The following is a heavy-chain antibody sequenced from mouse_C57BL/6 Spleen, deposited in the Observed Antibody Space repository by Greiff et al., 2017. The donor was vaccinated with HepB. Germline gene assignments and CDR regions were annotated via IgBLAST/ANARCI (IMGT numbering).Heavy chain of an antibody. CDR3: ARPGLGQLGNFDY. Sequence: QVQLQQSGAELARPGASVKMSCKASGYTFTSYTMHWVKQRPGQGLEWIGYITPSSGYTKYNQKFKDKATLTADKSSSTAYMQLSSLTSEDSAVYYCARPGLGQLGNFDYWGQGTTLTVSS. CDR2: ITPSSGYT. D-gene: IGHD3-3*01. CDR1: GYTFTSYT. J-gene: IGHJ2*01. V-gene: IGHV1-4*01.